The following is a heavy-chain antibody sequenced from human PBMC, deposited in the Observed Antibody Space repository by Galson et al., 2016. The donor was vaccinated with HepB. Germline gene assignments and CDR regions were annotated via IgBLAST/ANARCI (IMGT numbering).Heavy chain of an antibody. J-gene: IGHJ5*02. D-gene: IGHD3-22*01. CDR1: GYSFTTYW. V-gene: IGHV5-51*01. Sequence: QSGAEVKKPGESLKISCKGSGYSFTTYWIVWVRQMPGKGLEWMGIIYPGDSDTRYSPSFQGQVTISADESINTAYLQWSRLKASDTAMYYCARLGDSGGYNFSWFDPWGQGTLVTVSS. CDR3: ARLGDSGGYNFSWFDP. CDR2: IYPGDSDT.